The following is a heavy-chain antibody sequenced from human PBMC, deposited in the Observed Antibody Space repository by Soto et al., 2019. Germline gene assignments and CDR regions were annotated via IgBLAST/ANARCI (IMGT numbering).Heavy chain of an antibody. V-gene: IGHV1-2*04. CDR2: INPNSGGT. CDR3: ARSSPGYCSSTSCYAYGMDV. J-gene: IGHJ6*02. Sequence: ASVKVSCKASGYIFINYYIHWVRQAPGQGLEWIGIINPNSGGTNYAQKFQGWVTMTRDTSISTAYMELSRLRSDDTAVYYCARSSPGYCSSTSCYAYGMDVWGQGTTVTVSS. D-gene: IGHD2-2*03. CDR1: GYIFINYY.